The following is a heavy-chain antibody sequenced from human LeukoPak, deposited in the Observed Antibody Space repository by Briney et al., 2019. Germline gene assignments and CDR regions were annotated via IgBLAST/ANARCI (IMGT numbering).Heavy chain of an antibody. CDR1: GGSISSYF. CDR3: ARDYYGSGSLDI. D-gene: IGHD3-10*01. V-gene: IGHV4-59*01. J-gene: IGHJ4*02. CDR2: MYYSGST. Sequence: SETLSLTCTVSGGSISSYFWSWIRQPPGKGLEWIGYMYYSGSTKYNPSLKSRVTISVNTSKNQFSLKMSSVTAADTAIYYCARDYYGSGSLDIWGQGTLVTVSS.